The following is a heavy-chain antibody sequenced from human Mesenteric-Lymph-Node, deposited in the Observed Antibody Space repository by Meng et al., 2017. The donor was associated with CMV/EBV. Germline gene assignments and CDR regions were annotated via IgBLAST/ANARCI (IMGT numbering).Heavy chain of an antibody. CDR1: GFTFSNAW. D-gene: IGHD4-17*01. CDR3: TTDKVRGYGDYVGFDY. J-gene: IGHJ4*02. Sequence: GGSLRLSCAASGFTFSNAWMSWVRQAPGKGLEWVGRIKSKTDGGTTDYAAPVKGRFTISRDDSKNTLYLQMNSLKTEDTAVYYCTTDKVRGYGDYVGFDYWGQGALVTVSS. CDR2: IKSKTDGGTT. V-gene: IGHV3-15*01.